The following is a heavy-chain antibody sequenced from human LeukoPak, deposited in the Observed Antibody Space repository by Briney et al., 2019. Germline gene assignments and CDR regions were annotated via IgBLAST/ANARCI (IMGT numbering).Heavy chain of an antibody. V-gene: IGHV3-23*01. CDR1: GFTFSSYA. J-gene: IGHJ4*02. CDR2: ISASGVST. Sequence: GGSLRLSCAASGFTFSSYAMSWVRQAPGKGLEWVSGISASGVSTNYADSVKGRFTISRDNSKNTLYLQMNSLRAEDTAVYYCAKDLRYYGSGSYQALDYWGQGTLVTVSS. CDR3: AKDLRYYGSGSYQALDY. D-gene: IGHD3-10*01.